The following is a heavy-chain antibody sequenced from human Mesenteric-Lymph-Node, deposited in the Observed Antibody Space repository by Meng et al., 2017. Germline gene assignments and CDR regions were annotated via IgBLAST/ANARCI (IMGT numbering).Heavy chain of an antibody. V-gene: IGHV5-51*01. Sequence: GESLKISCKGSGCSFTSYWIGWVRQMPGKGLEWMGIIYPGDSDTRYSPSFQGQVTISADKSISTAYLQWSSLKASDTAMYYCATTTVVQEDAFDIWGQGTMVTVSS. CDR2: IYPGDSDT. D-gene: IGHD4-23*01. CDR1: GCSFTSYW. J-gene: IGHJ3*02. CDR3: ATTTVVQEDAFDI.